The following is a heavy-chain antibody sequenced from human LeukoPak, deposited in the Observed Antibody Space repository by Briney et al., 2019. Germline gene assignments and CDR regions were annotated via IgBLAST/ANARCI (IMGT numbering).Heavy chain of an antibody. CDR3: ARRQYMITFGGVSYFDY. CDR1: GGSFSGDY. D-gene: IGHD3-16*01. J-gene: IGHJ4*02. Sequence: PSETLSLTCAVYGGSFSGDYWSWIRQPPGKGLEWIGEINHSGSTNYNPSLKSRVTISVDTSKNQFSLKLSSVTAADTAVYYCARRQYMITFGGVSYFDYWGQGPLVTVSS. V-gene: IGHV4-34*01. CDR2: INHSGST.